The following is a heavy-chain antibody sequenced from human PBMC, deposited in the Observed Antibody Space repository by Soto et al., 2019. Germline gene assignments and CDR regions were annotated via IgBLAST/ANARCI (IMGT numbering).Heavy chain of an antibody. D-gene: IGHD3-22*01. CDR3: ARESDLDYVSSHIREGYYYYGMDV. V-gene: IGHV1-69*13. Sequence: SVKVSCKASGGTFSSYAISWVRQAPGQGLEWMGGIIPIFGTANYAQKFQGRVTITADESTSTAYMELSSLRSEDTAVYYCARESDLDYVSSHIREGYYYYGMDVWGQGTTVTVSS. CDR2: IIPIFGTA. CDR1: GGTFSSYA. J-gene: IGHJ6*02.